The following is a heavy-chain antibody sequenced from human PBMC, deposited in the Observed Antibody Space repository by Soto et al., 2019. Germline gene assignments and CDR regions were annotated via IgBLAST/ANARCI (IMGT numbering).Heavy chain of an antibody. Sequence: SETLALTCTVSGGSILDSTYYWAWIRQSPGKGLEWIGTIFYSGGTFYTPSLKSRVTMSVDTSNNQFSLKLSSVTAADTAVYYCARQASGYYYGWFDPWGQGTLVTVSS. V-gene: IGHV4-39*01. CDR1: GGSILDSTYY. J-gene: IGHJ5*02. CDR2: IFYSGGT. D-gene: IGHD3-22*01. CDR3: ARQASGYYYGWFDP.